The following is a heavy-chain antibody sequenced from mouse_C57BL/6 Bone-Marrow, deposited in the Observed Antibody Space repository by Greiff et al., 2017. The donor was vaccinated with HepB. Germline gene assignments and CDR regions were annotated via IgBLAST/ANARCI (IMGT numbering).Heavy chain of an antibody. V-gene: IGHV5-9-1*02. D-gene: IGHD1-1*01. CDR3: TRVPHYYGSRENYFDY. CDR2: ISSGGDYI. Sequence: DVMLVESGEGLVKPGGSLKLSCAASGFTFSSYAMSWVRQTPEKRLEWVAYISSGGDYIYYADTVKGRFTISRDNARNTLYLQMSSLKSEDTAMYYCTRVPHYYGSRENYFDYWGQGTTLTVSS. CDR1: GFTFSSYA. J-gene: IGHJ2*01.